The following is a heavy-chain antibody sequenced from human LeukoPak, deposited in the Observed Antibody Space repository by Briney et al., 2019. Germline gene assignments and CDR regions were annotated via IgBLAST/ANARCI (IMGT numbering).Heavy chain of an antibody. D-gene: IGHD3-22*01. V-gene: IGHV4-39*01. CDR1: GGSISSSSHY. CDR3: ARGLVVVNDAFDI. J-gene: IGHJ3*02. Sequence: SETLSLTCTVSGGSISSSSHYWGWIRQPPGKGLEWIGTIYYSGSTYYNPSLKSRVTISVDTSKNQFSLKLSSVTAADTAVYYCARGLVVVNDAFDIWGQGTMVTVSS. CDR2: IYYSGST.